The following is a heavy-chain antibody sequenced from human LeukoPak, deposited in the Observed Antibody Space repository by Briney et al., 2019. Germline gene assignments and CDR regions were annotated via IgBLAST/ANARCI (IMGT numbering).Heavy chain of an antibody. V-gene: IGHV3-23*01. D-gene: IGHD5-24*01. CDR2: IGASGEST. J-gene: IGHJ3*01. Sequence: GGSLRLSCAASGFTFSVAAMTWVRQVPGKGLEWVSLIGASGESTYYADSVKGRFTISRDNSKNTLSLQMNSLRVEDTAMYFCAKDIQLSTWGLGTMVTVSS. CDR3: AKDIQLST. CDR1: GFTFSVAA.